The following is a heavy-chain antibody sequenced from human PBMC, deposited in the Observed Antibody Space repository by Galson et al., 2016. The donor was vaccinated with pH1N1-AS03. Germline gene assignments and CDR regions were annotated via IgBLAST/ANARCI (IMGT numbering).Heavy chain of an antibody. CDR3: GRGDTTWTRIIDY. V-gene: IGHV3-43D*04. J-gene: IGHJ4*02. D-gene: IGHD1-1*01. CDR1: GFTFDDYA. CDR2: INWDGSKT. Sequence: SLRLSCAASGFTFDDYAIPWVRHAPGKGLEWVSLINWDGSKTYLAYSVKGRFTISIDNSRNSLYLQMNSLRAEDTALYYCGRGDTTWTRIIDYWGQGTLVTVSP.